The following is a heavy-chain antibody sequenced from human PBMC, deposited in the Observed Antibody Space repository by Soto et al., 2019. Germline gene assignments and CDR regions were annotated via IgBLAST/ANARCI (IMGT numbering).Heavy chain of an antibody. J-gene: IGHJ3*02. V-gene: IGHV4-30-4*01. D-gene: IGHD3-22*01. CDR2: IYYSGST. Sequence: SETLSLTCTVSGGSISSGDYYWSWIRQPLGKGLEWIGYIYYSGSTYYNPSLKSRVTISVDTSKNQFSLKLSSVTAADTAVYYCARTHDSSGYYYNDAFDIWGQGTMVTVSS. CDR3: ARTHDSSGYYYNDAFDI. CDR1: GGSISSGDYY.